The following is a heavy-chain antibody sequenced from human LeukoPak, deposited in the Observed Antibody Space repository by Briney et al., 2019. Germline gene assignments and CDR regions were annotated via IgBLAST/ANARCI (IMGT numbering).Heavy chain of an antibody. V-gene: IGHV4-59*01. CDR2: IYYSGST. D-gene: IGHD2-15*01. J-gene: IGHJ4*02. CDR3: ARVPATRYYFDY. CDR1: GGSISSYY. Sequence: PETLSLTCTVSGGSISSYYWSWIRQPPGKGLEWIGYIYYSGSTNYNPSLKSRVTISVDTSKNQFSLKLSSVTAADTAVYYCARVPATRYYFDYWGQGTLVTVSS.